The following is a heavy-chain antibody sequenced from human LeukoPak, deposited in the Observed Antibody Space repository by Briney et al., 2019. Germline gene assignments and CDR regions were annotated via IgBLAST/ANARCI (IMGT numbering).Heavy chain of an antibody. Sequence: SETLSLTCTVSGHSISSGYFWGWIRQPAGKGLEWIGRIYTSGSTNYNPSLKSRVTMSVDTSKNQFSLKLSSVTAADTAVYYCARERHPGSIRGVIMWYWGQGTLVTVSS. CDR1: GHSISSGYF. J-gene: IGHJ4*02. CDR3: ARERHPGSIRGVIMWY. CDR2: IYTSGST. D-gene: IGHD3-10*01. V-gene: IGHV4-4*07.